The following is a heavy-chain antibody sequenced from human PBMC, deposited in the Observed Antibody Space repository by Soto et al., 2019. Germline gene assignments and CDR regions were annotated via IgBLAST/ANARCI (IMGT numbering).Heavy chain of an antibody. CDR3: ARGPRKWLVLYY. D-gene: IGHD6-19*01. CDR1: GYTFTSYD. Sequence: QVQLVQSGAEVKKPGASVKVSCKAAGYTFTSYDINWVRQAPGQGLEWMGWMNPNSGNTGYAQKFQGRVTMTRNTSISTAYVELSSLRSDDTAVYYCARGPRKWLVLYYWGQGTLVTVSS. J-gene: IGHJ4*02. V-gene: IGHV1-8*01. CDR2: MNPNSGNT.